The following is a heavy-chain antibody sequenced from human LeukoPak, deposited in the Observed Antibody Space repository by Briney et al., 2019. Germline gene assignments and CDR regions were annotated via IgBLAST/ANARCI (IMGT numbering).Heavy chain of an antibody. J-gene: IGHJ4*02. V-gene: IGHV1-2*04. CDR3: ARAANSDNDWVH. CDR1: GYTSTDYF. D-gene: IGHD5-12*01. Sequence: ASVKVSCKASGYTSTDYFIHWIRQAPGRGLEYMGWINPNSGGSNYAQKFQGWVTMTRDTSINTAYMELSRLKSDDTAVYYCARAANSDNDWVHWGQGTLVSVSS. CDR2: INPNSGGS.